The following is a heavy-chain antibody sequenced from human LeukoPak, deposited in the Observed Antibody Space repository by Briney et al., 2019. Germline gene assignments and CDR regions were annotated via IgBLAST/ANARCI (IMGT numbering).Heavy chain of an antibody. CDR1: GGSISSYY. CDR3: ARIGGSYFNYYYYYYMDV. Sequence: SETLSLTCTVSGGSISSYYWSWIRQPPGKGLEGIGYIYYSGSTNYNPSLKSRVTISVDTSKNQFSLKLSSVTAADTAVYYCARIGGSYFNYYYYYYMDVWGKGTTVTVSS. CDR2: IYYSGST. D-gene: IGHD1-26*01. J-gene: IGHJ6*03. V-gene: IGHV4-59*01.